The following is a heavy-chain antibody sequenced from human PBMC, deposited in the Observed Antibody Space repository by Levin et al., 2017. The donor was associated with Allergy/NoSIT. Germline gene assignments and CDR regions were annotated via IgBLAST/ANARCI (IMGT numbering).Heavy chain of an antibody. D-gene: IGHD6-19*01. CDR1: GFTFSSYG. CDR3: ARDKIAVDGTSKFKTYCYFDL. CDR2: ISYDGSNK. V-gene: IGHV3-30*03. J-gene: IGHJ2*01. Sequence: GGSLRLSCAASGFTFSSYGMHWVRQAPGKGLEWVAVISYDGSNKYYADSVKGRFTISRDNSKNTLSLQMSSLRADDTAVYYCARDKIAVDGTSKFKTYCYFDLWGSGTLVTVSS.